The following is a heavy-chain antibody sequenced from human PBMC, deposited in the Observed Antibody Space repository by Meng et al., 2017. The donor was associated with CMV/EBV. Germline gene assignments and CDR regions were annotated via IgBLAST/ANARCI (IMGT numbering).Heavy chain of an antibody. D-gene: IGHD3-10*01. CDR3: ARHSFGELYFDY. J-gene: IGHJ4*02. Sequence: VQLGQSGAEVKKPGASVKVSCKASGYTFTSYWISWVRQMPGKGLEWMGRIDPSDSYTNYSPSFQGHVTISADKSISTAYLQWSSLKASDTAMYYCARHSFGELYFDYWGQGTLVTVSS. V-gene: IGHV5-10-1*01. CDR2: IDPSDSYT. CDR1: GYTFTSYW.